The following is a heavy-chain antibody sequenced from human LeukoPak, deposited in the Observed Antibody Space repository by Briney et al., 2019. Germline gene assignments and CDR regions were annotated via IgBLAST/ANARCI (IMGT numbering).Heavy chain of an antibody. CDR2: INPDGNEK. J-gene: IGHJ4*02. V-gene: IGHV3-7*01. Sequence: GGSLRLSCAASGLTFTDFWTNWVRLAPGRGLEWLANINPDGNEKYYVDSVKGRFAMSRDNAKNEVYLEMNSLRAEDTGVYYCSGRDSSRSPRAYWGQGTLVGVSS. CDR3: SGRDSSRSPRAY. D-gene: IGHD6-13*01. CDR1: GLTFTDFW.